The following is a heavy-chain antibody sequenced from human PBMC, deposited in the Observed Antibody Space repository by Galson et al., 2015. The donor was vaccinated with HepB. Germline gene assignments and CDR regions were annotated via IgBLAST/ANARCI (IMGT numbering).Heavy chain of an antibody. D-gene: IGHD3-10*01. Sequence: SVKVSCKASGFTFTSSAMQWVRQARGQRLEWIGWIVVGSGNTNYAQKFQERVTITRDMSTSTAYMELSSLRSEDTAVYYCAASITMVRGAPDYWGQGTLVTVSS. CDR3: AASITMVRGAPDY. J-gene: IGHJ4*02. V-gene: IGHV1-58*02. CDR2: IVVGSGNT. CDR1: GFTFTSSA.